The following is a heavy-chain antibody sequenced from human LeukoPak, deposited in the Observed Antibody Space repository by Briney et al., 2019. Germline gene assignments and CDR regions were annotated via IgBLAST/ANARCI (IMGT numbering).Heavy chain of an antibody. CDR1: GFIFSDYY. D-gene: IGHD2-15*01. V-gene: IGHV3-11*01. CDR3: ARGDSYYYYGMDV. Sequence: GGSLRLSCAVSGFIFSDYYMSWIRQAPGKGLEWISYIDITGGAKNYADSVKGRFTISRDNAKNSLYLQMNSLRAEDTAVYYCARGDSYYYYGMDVWGQGTTVTVSS. J-gene: IGHJ6*02. CDR2: IDITGGAK.